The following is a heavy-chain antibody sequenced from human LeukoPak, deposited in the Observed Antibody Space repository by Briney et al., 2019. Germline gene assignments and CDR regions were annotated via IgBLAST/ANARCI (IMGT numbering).Heavy chain of an antibody. CDR1: GFTFSNYA. CDR2: ITGAGGGT. D-gene: IGHD2-15*01. CDR3: ARGRMTPLPENYYYYMDV. V-gene: IGHV3-23*01. Sequence: GGSLRLSCSASGFTFSNYAMTWVRQAPGKGLEWVSGITGAGGGTFYADSVKGRFTISRDNSKNTLYLQMNSLRAEDTAVYYCARGRMTPLPENYYYYMDVWGKGTTVTISS. J-gene: IGHJ6*03.